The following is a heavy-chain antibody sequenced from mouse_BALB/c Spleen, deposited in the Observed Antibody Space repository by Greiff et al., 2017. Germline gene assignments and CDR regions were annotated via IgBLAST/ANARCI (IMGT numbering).Heavy chain of an antibody. CDR2: ICSGSSAT. Sequence: EVKLEESGGGLVQPGGSRKLSCAASGFTFTSFGMHWVRQAPEKGLEWVAYICSGSSATYYADTLKGRFTISRDNPNNTLFLQMSSLRSEDTAMYYCARGGDYDYDEAMDYWGQGTSVTVSA. J-gene: IGHJ4*01. CDR1: GFTFTSFG. D-gene: IGHD2-4*01. V-gene: IGHV5-17*02. CDR3: ARGGDYDYDEAMDY.